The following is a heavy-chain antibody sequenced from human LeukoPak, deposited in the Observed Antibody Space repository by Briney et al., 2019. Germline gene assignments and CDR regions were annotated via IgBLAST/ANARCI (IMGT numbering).Heavy chain of an antibody. CDR1: GYSISSGYY. D-gene: IGHD5-24*01. V-gene: IGHV4-38-2*02. J-gene: IGHJ4*02. CDR2: IYHSGST. Sequence: SESLSLTCTVSGYSISSGYYWGWIRQPPGKGLEWIGSIYHSGSTYYNPSLKSRVTISVDTSKNQFSLKLSSVTAADTAVYYCARARREMVDYWGQGTLVTVSS. CDR3: ARARREMVDY.